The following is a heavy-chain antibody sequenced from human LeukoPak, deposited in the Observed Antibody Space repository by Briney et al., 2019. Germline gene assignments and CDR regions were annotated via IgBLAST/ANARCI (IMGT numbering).Heavy chain of an antibody. Sequence: GGSLRLSCVVSGFSVSNNYIIWVRQAPGNGLERVSVIYGDGRTSHSASVRGRFTISRDNSKNIVSLQMNNLRAEDPAVYYCARGRGLGVVSPYFDYWGQGTLVTVSS. CDR2: IYGDGRT. V-gene: IGHV3-53*01. CDR1: GFSVSNNY. D-gene: IGHD3-3*01. CDR3: ARGRGLGVVSPYFDY. J-gene: IGHJ4*02.